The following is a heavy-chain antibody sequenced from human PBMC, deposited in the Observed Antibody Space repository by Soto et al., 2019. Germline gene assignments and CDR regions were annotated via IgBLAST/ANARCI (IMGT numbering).Heavy chain of an antibody. Sequence: QVQLQESGPGLVKPSQTLSLTCTVSGGSISSGGYYWSWIRQHPGKGLEWIGYIYYSGSTYYNPSLKSRVTRSVDTSKNQFSLKLSFVIAADTAVYYCARGDCSGGSCYPIAYWGQGALVTVSS. CDR1: GGSISSGGYY. CDR3: ARGDCSGGSCYPIAY. J-gene: IGHJ4*02. V-gene: IGHV4-31*03. CDR2: IYYSGST. D-gene: IGHD2-15*01.